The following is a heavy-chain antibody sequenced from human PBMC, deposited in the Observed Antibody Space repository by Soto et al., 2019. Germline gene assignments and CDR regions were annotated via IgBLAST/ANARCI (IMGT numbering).Heavy chain of an antibody. J-gene: IGHJ4*02. CDR1: GYNFADYH. Sequence: RASVKVSCKASGYNFADYHIHWVRQAPGQGFEWMGWINPESGDTKCAQNFQGWVTMTTDTSSSTAYLGLRRLLSDDTAVYFCARLVITGEFDYWGQGTLVTVSS. CDR3: ARLVITGEFDY. CDR2: INPESGDT. D-gene: IGHD3-22*01. V-gene: IGHV1-2*04.